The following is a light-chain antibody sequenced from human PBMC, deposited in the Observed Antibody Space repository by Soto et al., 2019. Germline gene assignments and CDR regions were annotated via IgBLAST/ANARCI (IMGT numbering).Light chain of an antibody. CDR3: QQYNIWPQT. J-gene: IGKJ1*01. CDR1: QSLRNS. CDR2: GAS. Sequence: VMTQSPATLSVSPGERATLSCRASQSLRNSLAWYQQKPGQAPRLLIYGASTRATGIPARFSGSGSGTEFTLTISSLQSEDFAIYFCQQYNIWPQTFGQGTKVEIK. V-gene: IGKV3-15*01.